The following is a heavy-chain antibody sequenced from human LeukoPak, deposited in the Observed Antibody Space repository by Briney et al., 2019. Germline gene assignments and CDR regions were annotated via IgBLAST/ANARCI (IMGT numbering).Heavy chain of an antibody. J-gene: IGHJ3*02. CDR1: GFTFSSYG. V-gene: IGHV3-30*18. CDR2: ISYDGSNK. Sequence: GGSLGLSCAASGFTFSSYGMHWVRQAPGKGLEWGAVISYDGSNKYYADSVKGRFTISRDNSKNTLYLQMNSLRAEDTAVYYCAKDPNGDFIGTFDIWGQGTMVTVSS. D-gene: IGHD4-17*01. CDR3: AKDPNGDFIGTFDI.